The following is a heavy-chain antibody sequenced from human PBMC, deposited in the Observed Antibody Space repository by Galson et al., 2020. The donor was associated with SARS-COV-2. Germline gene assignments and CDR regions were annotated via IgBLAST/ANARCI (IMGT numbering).Heavy chain of an antibody. V-gene: IGHV7-4-1*02. CDR1: GYSFLNYA. CDR2: IDTNTGNP. J-gene: IGHJ4*02. Sequence: ASVKVSCTTSGYSFLNYAINWVRQAPGQSLEWLGRIDTNTGNPVYAQDFTGRIVFSFDTSVSSAYLQISSLKAGDTGVYFCARAYCSGGSCSPPMGYWGQGTLVTVSS. CDR3: ARAYCSGGSCSPPMGY. D-gene: IGHD2-15*01.